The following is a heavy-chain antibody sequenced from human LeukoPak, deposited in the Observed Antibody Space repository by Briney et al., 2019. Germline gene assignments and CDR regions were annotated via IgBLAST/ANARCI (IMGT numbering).Heavy chain of an antibody. Sequence: SETLSLTCTVSGVSISSYYWSWIRQPAGKGLEWIGRIHTSGSTNYNPSLKSRVTMSVDTSKNQFSLKLSSVTAADTAVYYCARGDYIYGDRPNYFDCWGQGILVTVSS. CDR2: IHTSGST. V-gene: IGHV4-4*07. CDR1: GVSISSYY. J-gene: IGHJ4*02. CDR3: ARGDYIYGDRPNYFDC. D-gene: IGHD4-17*01.